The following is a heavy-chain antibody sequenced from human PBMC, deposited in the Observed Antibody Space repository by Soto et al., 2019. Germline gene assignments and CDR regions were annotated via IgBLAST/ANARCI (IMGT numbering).Heavy chain of an antibody. CDR3: AIVPRPIYYGSGSYYHYYYYGMDV. J-gene: IGHJ6*02. V-gene: IGHV1-3*05. Sequence: QVQLVQSGAEEKKPGASVKVSCKASGYTFTSYAMHWVRQAPGQRLEWMGWINAGNGNTKYSQKFQGRVTITRDTSARPPYMELSSLRSEDTAVYYCAIVPRPIYYGSGSYYHYYYYGMDVWGQGTTVTVSS. CDR1: GYTFTSYA. D-gene: IGHD3-10*01. CDR2: INAGNGNT.